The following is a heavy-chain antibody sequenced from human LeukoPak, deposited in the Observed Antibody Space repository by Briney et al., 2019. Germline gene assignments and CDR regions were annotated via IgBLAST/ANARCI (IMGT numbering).Heavy chain of an antibody. J-gene: IGHJ4*02. V-gene: IGHV1-18*01. D-gene: IGHD5-12*01. CDR3: ATLDSGYDSDDY. Sequence: GASVKVSCKASGYTFTSYGISWVRQAPGQGLEWMGWISAYNGSTNYAQKLQGRVTMTTDTSTSTAYMELRSLRSDDTAVYYCATLDSGYDSDDYWGQGTLVTVSS. CDR2: ISAYNGST. CDR1: GYTFTSYG.